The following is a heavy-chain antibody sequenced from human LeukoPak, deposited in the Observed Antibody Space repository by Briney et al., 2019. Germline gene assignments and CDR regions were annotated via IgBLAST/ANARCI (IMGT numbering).Heavy chain of an antibody. D-gene: IGHD3-10*01. CDR3: VNSGFDP. CDR2: ISGSGDTT. V-gene: IGHV3-23*01. J-gene: IGHJ5*02. Sequence: GGSLRLSCAASGLTFSTYAMTWVRQAPGKRLEWVSSISGSGDTTYYADSVKGRFTISRDNSKNTLYLQMNGLRVEDTALYYCVNSGFDPWGQGTLVTVSS. CDR1: GLTFSTYA.